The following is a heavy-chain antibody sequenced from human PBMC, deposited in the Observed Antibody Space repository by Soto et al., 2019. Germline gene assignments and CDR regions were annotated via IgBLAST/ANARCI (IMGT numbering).Heavy chain of an antibody. D-gene: IGHD3-22*01. CDR1: GGSFSGYY. Sequence: PSETLSLTCAVYGGSFSGYYWSWIRQPPGKGLEWIGEINHSGSTNYNPSLKSRVTISVDTSKNQFSLKLSSVTAEDTAVYYCAKDADFWHYDSSGYLYYFDYWGQGTLVTVS. J-gene: IGHJ4*02. CDR2: INHSGST. CDR3: AKDADFWHYDSSGYLYYFDY. V-gene: IGHV4-34*01.